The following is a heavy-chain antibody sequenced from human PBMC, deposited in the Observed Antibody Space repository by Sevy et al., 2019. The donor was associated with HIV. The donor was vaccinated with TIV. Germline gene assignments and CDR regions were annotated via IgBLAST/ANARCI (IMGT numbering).Heavy chain of an antibody. J-gene: IGHJ4*02. CDR1: GYTFTSYG. CDR2: ISTYNGNT. D-gene: IGHD6-6*01. V-gene: IGHV1-18*01. Sequence: ASVKVSCKASGYTFTSYGISWVRQAPGEGLEWTGWISTYNGNTNYAQTLQGRVTMTTDTSTSTAYMELRSLRSDDTAVYYCARRYSSSTGKTFDYWGQGTLVTVSS. CDR3: ARRYSSSTGKTFDY.